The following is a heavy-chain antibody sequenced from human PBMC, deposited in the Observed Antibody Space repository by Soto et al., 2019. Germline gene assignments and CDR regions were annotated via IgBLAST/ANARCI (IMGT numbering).Heavy chain of an antibody. CDR1: VFTFSNHA. Sequence: GGSLRLSCAASVFTFSNHAMNWVRQAPGKGLEWVSSITSSRTYIYYADSVKGRFTISREDAQKSLYLQMNSLRAEETAVYYCARDPSSGDYWGQGTLVTVCS. J-gene: IGHJ4*02. CDR3: ARDPSSGDY. CDR2: ITSSRTYI. V-gene: IGHV3-21*01. D-gene: IGHD3-10*01.